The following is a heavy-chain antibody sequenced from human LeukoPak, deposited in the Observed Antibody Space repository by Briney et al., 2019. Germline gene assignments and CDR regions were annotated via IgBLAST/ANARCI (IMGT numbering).Heavy chain of an antibody. V-gene: IGHV3-7*01. CDR1: GFTFSSYW. CDR2: IKQDGSEK. J-gene: IGHJ4*02. Sequence: GGSLRLSCAASGFTFSSYWMGWVRQAPGKGLEWVANIKQDGSEKYYVDSVKGRFTISRDTAKNSLYLQMNSLRAEDTAVYYCARVRPTYYFDYWGQGTLVTVSS. CDR3: ARVRPTYYFDY.